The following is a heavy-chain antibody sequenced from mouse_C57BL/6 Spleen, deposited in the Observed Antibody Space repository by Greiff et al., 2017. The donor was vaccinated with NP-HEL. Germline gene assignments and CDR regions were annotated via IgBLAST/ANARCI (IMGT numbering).Heavy chain of an antibody. CDR1: GYTFTSYW. D-gene: IGHD1-1*01. CDR2: IYPGSGST. J-gene: IGHJ3*01. CDR3: ARGIDGSSSLCAY. Sequence: ESGAELVKPGASVKMSCKASGYTFTSYWITWVKQRPGQGLEWIGDIYPGSGSTNYNEKFKSKATLTVDTSSSTAYMQRSSLTSEDSAVYYCARGIDGSSSLCAYWGQGTLVTVSA. V-gene: IGHV1-55*01.